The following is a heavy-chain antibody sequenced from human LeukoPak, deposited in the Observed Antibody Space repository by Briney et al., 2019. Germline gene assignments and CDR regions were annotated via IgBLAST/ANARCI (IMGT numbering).Heavy chain of an antibody. D-gene: IGHD6-6*01. CDR3: ARHEAITARPWFDY. CDR1: GGSISSSSYY. CDR2: IYYSGST. J-gene: IGHJ4*02. V-gene: IGHV4-39*01. Sequence: SETLSLTCTVSGGSISSSSYYWGWIRQPPGKGLEWIGGIYYSGSTSYNPSPKIRVTIFVDTSKNQSSLRLGSVTAADPAVYSCARHEAITARPWFDYWGQGTLVTVSS.